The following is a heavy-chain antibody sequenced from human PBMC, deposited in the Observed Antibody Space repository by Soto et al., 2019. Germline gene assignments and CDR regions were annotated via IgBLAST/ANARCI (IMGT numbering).Heavy chain of an antibody. V-gene: IGHV4-39*01. CDR2: IYYSEST. CDR1: GGSISSSSYY. J-gene: IGHJ4*02. D-gene: IGHD2-2*01. CDR3: ARQGYCSSTSCYSNFDY. Sequence: QLQLQESGPGLVKPSETLSLTCTVSGGSISSSSYYWGWIRQPPGKGPEWIGSIYYSESTYYNPTLRSRVTISVDTSKNQFSLKLSSVTAADTAVYYCARQGYCSSTSCYSNFDYWGQGTLVTVSS.